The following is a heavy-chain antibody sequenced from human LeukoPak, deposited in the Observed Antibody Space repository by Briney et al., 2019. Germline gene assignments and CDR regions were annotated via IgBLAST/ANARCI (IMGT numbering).Heavy chain of an antibody. CDR1: GDSISSYY. CDR2: IYYSGST. Sequence: SETLSLTCTVSGDSISSYYWSWIRQPPGKGLEWIGYIYYSGSTNYNPSLKSRVTISLDTSKNQFSLRLSSVTAADTAVYYCARSEYSYGADAFDIWGQGTMVTVSS. D-gene: IGHD5-18*01. CDR3: ARSEYSYGADAFDI. J-gene: IGHJ3*02. V-gene: IGHV4-59*01.